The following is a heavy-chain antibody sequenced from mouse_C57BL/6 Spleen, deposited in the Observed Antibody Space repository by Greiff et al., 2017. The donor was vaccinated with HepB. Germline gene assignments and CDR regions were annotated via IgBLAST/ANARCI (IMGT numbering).Heavy chain of an antibody. Sequence: QVQLQQSGAELVKPGASVKMSCKASGYTFTSYWITWVKQRPGQGLEWIGDIYPGSGSTNYNEKFKSKATLTVDTSSSTAYMQLSSLTSEDSAVDYCARSDSSGSLFAYWGQGTLVTVSA. V-gene: IGHV1-55*01. D-gene: IGHD3-2*02. J-gene: IGHJ3*01. CDR3: ARSDSSGSLFAY. CDR1: GYTFTSYW. CDR2: IYPGSGST.